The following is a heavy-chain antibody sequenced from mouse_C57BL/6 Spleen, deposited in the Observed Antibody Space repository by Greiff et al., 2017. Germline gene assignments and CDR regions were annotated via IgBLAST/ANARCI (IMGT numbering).Heavy chain of an antibody. D-gene: IGHD2-4*01. J-gene: IGHJ1*03. CDR2: IDPNSGGT. Sequence: QVQLQQPGAELVKPWASVKLSCQAFGYTFTSYWMHWVKQRPGRGLEWVGRIDPNSGGTKYNEKFKSKATLTVDKTSSTAYMHLNSLTSEDSAVYYCARIYDCDGYFDVWGTGTTVTVSS. CDR3: ARIYDCDGYFDV. V-gene: IGHV1-72*01. CDR1: GYTFTSYW.